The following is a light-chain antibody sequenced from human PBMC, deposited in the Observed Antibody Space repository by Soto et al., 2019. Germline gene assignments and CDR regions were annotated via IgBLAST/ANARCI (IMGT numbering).Light chain of an antibody. V-gene: IGKV1-27*01. CDR1: QGIRNY. Sequence: DIPMTQSPSSLAASVGDRVTITCRASQGIRNYLVWYQQKPGKPPKPLIYAASTLQSGVPSRFSGSGSGTRFTLTISSLQPEDVATYYCQKTDTAPLTFGGGTRVELK. CDR3: QKTDTAPLT. J-gene: IGKJ4*01. CDR2: AAS.